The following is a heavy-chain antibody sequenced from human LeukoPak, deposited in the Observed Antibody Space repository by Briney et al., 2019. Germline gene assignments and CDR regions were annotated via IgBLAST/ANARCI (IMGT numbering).Heavy chain of an antibody. V-gene: IGHV1-2*02. J-gene: IGHJ4*02. CDR3: ARVRPGDLRFFDWLLPLDI. Sequence: ASVKVSCKASGYSFTDYYMHWVRQAPGQGLEWMGWINPKSGDTNYAQKFQGRVTMTRDTSISTAYMELRRLRSDDTAIYYCARVRPGDLRFFDWLLPLDIWGQGTLVTVSS. CDR2: INPKSGDT. D-gene: IGHD3-9*01. CDR1: GYSFTDYY.